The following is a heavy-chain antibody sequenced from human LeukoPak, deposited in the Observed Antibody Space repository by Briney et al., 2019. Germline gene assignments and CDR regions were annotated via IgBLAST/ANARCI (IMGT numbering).Heavy chain of an antibody. D-gene: IGHD3-22*01. Sequence: ASVKVSCKASGYTCTGYYMHWVRQAPGQGLEWMGRINPNSGGTNYAQKFQGRVTMTRDTSISTAYMELSRLRSDDTAVYYCARVPESWDSSGYYYEASFDYWGQGTLVTVSS. V-gene: IGHV1-2*06. CDR3: ARVPESWDSSGYYYEASFDY. J-gene: IGHJ4*02. CDR1: GYTCTGYY. CDR2: INPNSGGT.